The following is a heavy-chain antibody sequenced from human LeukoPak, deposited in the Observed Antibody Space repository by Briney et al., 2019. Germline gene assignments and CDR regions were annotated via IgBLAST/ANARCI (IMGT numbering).Heavy chain of an antibody. CDR3: AREFIVVPGTHDAFDI. CDR1: GFTFSSYS. J-gene: IGHJ3*02. V-gene: IGHV3-48*01. Sequence: GGSLRLSCAASGFTFSSYSMNWVRQAPGKGLEGVSYIRSSSSTIYYADSVKGRFTISRDNAKNSLYPQMNSLRAEDTAVYYCAREFIVVPGTHDAFDIWGQGTMVTVSS. CDR2: IRSSSSTI. D-gene: IGHD2-15*01.